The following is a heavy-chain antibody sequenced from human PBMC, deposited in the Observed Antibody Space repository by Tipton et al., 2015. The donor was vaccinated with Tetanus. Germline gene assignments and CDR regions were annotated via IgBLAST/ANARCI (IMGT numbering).Heavy chain of an antibody. Sequence: QLVQSGPEVKKPGASVKVSCRASGYTFTNYAIHWVRQAPGQRPEWMGWIDAANGNTKYSQNFQGRVTITRDTSASTAYMELSSLRSEDTSLYYCARAGPPDSSSWHEFDYWGQGTLITVSS. CDR2: IDAANGNT. V-gene: IGHV1-3*01. D-gene: IGHD6-13*01. CDR3: ARAGPPDSSSWHEFDY. J-gene: IGHJ4*02. CDR1: GYTFTNYA.